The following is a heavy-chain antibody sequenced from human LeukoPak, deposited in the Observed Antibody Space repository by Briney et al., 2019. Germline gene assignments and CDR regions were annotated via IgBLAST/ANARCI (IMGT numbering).Heavy chain of an antibody. Sequence: SVKVSCKASGGTFSSYAISWVRQAPGQGLEWMGGIIPIFGTANYAQKFQGRVTITADESTSTAYMELSSLRSEDTAVYYCARDALPYSSSWYRNYYYGMDVWGQGTTVTVSS. V-gene: IGHV1-69*13. CDR3: ARDALPYSSSWYRNYYYGMDV. CDR2: IIPIFGTA. D-gene: IGHD6-13*01. J-gene: IGHJ6*02. CDR1: GGTFSSYA.